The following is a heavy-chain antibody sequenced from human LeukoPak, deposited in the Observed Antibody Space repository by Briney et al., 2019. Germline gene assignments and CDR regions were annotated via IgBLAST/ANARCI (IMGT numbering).Heavy chain of an antibody. Sequence: GASVKVSCKASGGTFSSYAISWVRQAPGQGLEWMGWINPNSGGTNYAQKFQGRVTMTRDTSISTAYMELSRLRSDDTAVYYCARDSGVSSAFNFDYWGQGTLVTVSS. D-gene: IGHD6-19*01. CDR2: INPNSGGT. V-gene: IGHV1-2*02. CDR1: GGTFSSYA. J-gene: IGHJ4*02. CDR3: ARDSGVSSAFNFDY.